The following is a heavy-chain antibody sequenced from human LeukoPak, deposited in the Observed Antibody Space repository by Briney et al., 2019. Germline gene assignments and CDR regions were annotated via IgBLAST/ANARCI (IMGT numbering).Heavy chain of an antibody. D-gene: IGHD3-22*01. CDR3: ARDSSGYSALDH. CDR1: GGSISSGGYY. V-gene: IGHV4-31*03. CDR2: IYYSGST. Sequence: QTLSLTCTVSGGSISSGGYYWSWIRQHPGKGLEWIGYIYYSGSTYYNPSLKRRVTISVDTSKNQFSLKLSSVTAADTAVYYCARDSSGYSALDHWGQGPRDTVSS. J-gene: IGHJ4*02.